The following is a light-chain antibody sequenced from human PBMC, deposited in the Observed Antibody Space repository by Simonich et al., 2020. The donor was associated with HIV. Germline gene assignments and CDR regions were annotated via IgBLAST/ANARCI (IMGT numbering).Light chain of an antibody. CDR3: CSYAGSSTWV. CDR2: EVT. CDR1: SSDVGIYTL. V-gene: IGLV2-23*02. J-gene: IGLJ3*02. Sequence: QSALTPPASVSGSPGQSITISCTGTSSDVGIYTLFSWYPPHPGKAPTLIIYEVTKRPSGVSNRFSGSKSGNTASLTVSGLQAEDEADYYCCSYAGSSTWVFGGGSKLTVL.